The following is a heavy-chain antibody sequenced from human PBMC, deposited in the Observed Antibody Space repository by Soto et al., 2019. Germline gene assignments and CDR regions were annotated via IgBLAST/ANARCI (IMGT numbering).Heavy chain of an antibody. D-gene: IGHD6-13*01. Sequence: QVQLVQSGAEVKKPGSSVKVSCKASGGTFSNYAISWVRQAPGQGLEWMGGIIPIFGTTNYAQRFQGRVTITADESTSTAYMELSSLRSEHTAVYYCARVSSSWYKDYFDYWGQGTLVTVSS. CDR1: GGTFSNYA. CDR2: IIPIFGTT. CDR3: ARVSSSWYKDYFDY. V-gene: IGHV1-69*12. J-gene: IGHJ4*02.